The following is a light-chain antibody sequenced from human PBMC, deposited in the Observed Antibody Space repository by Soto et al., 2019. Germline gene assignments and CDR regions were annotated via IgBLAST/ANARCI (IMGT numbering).Light chain of an antibody. V-gene: IGKV3-15*01. Sequence: EIGMSQSLATLSVSPGERATLSCRASQSVSSNLAWYQQKPGQAPRLLIYGASTRATGIPARFSGSGSGTEFTLTISCLQSEDFATYYCQQYYSYPTFGQGTRLEIK. CDR1: QSVSSN. CDR3: QQYYSYPT. J-gene: IGKJ5*01. CDR2: GAS.